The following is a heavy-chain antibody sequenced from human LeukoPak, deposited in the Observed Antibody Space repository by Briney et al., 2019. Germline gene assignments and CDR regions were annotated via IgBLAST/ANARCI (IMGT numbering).Heavy chain of an antibody. CDR3: ARGGLDAYDS. D-gene: IGHD5-24*01. V-gene: IGHV3-48*03. J-gene: IGHJ5*01. CDR1: GFSFRDYE. Sequence: PGGSLRLSCAASGFSFRDYEMNWVRQAPGKGLEWVSYISITGNTIHYADSVKGRFTISRDNTKNSLHLQMTRLRADDTAVYYCARGGLDAYDSWGQGTLVTVSS. CDR2: ISITGNTI.